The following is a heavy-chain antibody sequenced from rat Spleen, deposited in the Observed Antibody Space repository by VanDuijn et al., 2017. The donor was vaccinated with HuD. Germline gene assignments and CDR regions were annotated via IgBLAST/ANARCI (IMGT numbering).Heavy chain of an antibody. J-gene: IGHJ2*01. CDR2: ISFDGSRT. CDR3: ARRRAYYGYNYYVMDA. Sequence: EVQLVESGGGLVQPGRSMKLSCAASGFTFSNYDMAWVRQAPPKGLEWVASISFDGSRTFFRDSVKGRFTISRDNAQNTLYLQMDSLRSEDTATYYCARRRAYYGYNYYVMDAWGQGVMVTVSS. D-gene: IGHD1-9*01. CDR1: GFTFSNYD. V-gene: IGHV5-25*01.